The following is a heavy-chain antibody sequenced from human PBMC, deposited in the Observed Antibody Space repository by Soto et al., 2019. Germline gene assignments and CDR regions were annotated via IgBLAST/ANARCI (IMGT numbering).Heavy chain of an antibody. CDR1: GFSLSSNG. CDR2: IWYDGSKT. CDR3: ARDTGRGWYPGY. D-gene: IGHD6-19*01. J-gene: IGHJ4*02. V-gene: IGHV3-33*01. Sequence: QVQLVESGGGVVQPERSLRLSCVASGFSLSSNGMHWVRQAPGKGLEWVAVIWYDGSKTYYADFVKGRFTISRDNSKNTLYLQMNGLRAEDTAVYYCARDTGRGWYPGYWGQGTLVAVSS.